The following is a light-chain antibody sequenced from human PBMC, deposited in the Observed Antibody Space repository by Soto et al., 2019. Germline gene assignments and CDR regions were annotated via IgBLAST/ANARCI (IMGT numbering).Light chain of an antibody. V-gene: IGKV1-39*01. Sequence: DIPMTQSPSSLSASVGDRVIITCRARQSISSYLNWYQQKAGKAPKLLIYAGSTLQSGVPSRFSGSGVGTDFTLTISSLQPDDFATYYCQQSYTIPGTFGQGTKVEMK. CDR3: QQSYTIPGT. CDR1: QSISSY. CDR2: AGS. J-gene: IGKJ1*01.